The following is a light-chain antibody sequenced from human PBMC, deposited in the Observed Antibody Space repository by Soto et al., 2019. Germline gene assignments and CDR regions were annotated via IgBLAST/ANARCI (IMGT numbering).Light chain of an antibody. V-gene: IGKV4-1*01. Sequence: DIVMTQSPDSLAVSLGERATINCKSSQSVLYSSSNKNYLAWYQQKPRQPPKLLIYWASTRKSGVPDRFSGSGSGTEFTLTIGSLQAEDVAVYYCQQYYSTPPTFGQGTKLEI. J-gene: IGKJ2*01. CDR3: QQYYSTPPT. CDR1: QSVLYSSSNKNY. CDR2: WAS.